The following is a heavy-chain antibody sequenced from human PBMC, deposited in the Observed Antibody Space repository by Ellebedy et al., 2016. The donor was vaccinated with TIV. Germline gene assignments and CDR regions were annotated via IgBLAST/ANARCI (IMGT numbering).Heavy chain of an antibody. CDR1: GFTFSNNA. D-gene: IGHD3-10*01. CDR3: ADDPRGVGPAFDI. CDR2: ITNSGTST. V-gene: IGHV3-23*01. J-gene: IGHJ3*02. Sequence: GESLKISCTASGFTFSNNAMSWVRQAPGKGLEWISAITNSGTSTYYADSVKGRFTISRDNSKNTLYLRMDSLRVEDTAIYHCADDPRGVGPAFDIWGQGTMVTVSS.